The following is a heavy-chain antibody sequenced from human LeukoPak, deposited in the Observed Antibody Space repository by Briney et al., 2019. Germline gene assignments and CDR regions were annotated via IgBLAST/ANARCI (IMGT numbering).Heavy chain of an antibody. Sequence: GGSLRLSCAASGFTFSSNYMSWVRQAPGKGLEWVSVIYSGGSTYYADSVKGRFTISRDNSKNTLYLQMNSLRTEDTAVYYCARDPSKPAAEGGGYWGQGTLVTVSS. J-gene: IGHJ4*02. V-gene: IGHV3-66*01. CDR2: IYSGGST. D-gene: IGHD2-2*01. CDR3: ARDPSKPAAEGGGY. CDR1: GFTFSSNY.